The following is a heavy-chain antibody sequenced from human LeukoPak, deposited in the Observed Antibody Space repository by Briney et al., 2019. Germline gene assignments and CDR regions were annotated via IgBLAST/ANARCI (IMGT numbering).Heavy chain of an antibody. CDR1: GGSVSSGDYY. V-gene: IGHV4-61*08. J-gene: IGHJ4*02. CDR2: TSYSGST. Sequence: PSETLSLTCTLSGGSVSSGDYYWSWIRQPPGKGLEWIGYTSYSGSTNYNPSLKSRITISIDTSKNQFFLKFSSATAADTAVYFCASGRGYSGSFFYYFDSWGQGTLATVSS. CDR3: ASGRGYSGSFFYYFDS. D-gene: IGHD1-26*01.